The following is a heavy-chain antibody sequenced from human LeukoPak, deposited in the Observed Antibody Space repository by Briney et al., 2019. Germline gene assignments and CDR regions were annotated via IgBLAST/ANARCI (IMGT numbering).Heavy chain of an antibody. CDR3: ARWVPRSSWDQDRKFDP. CDR2: ISAYNGNT. J-gene: IGHJ5*02. D-gene: IGHD6-13*01. CDR1: GYTFTSYG. Sequence: ASVKVSCTASGYTFTSYGISWVRQDPGQGLEWIACISAYNGNTNYAQKLQGRVTMNTDTSASTAYMELRSLRSDDTAVYYCARWVPRSSWDQDRKFDPWGQGTLVTVSS. V-gene: IGHV1-18*01.